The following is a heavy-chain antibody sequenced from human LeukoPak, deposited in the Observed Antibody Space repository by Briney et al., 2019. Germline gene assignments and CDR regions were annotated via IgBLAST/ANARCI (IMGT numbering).Heavy chain of an antibody. CDR2: ISSRGNSK. J-gene: IGHJ4*02. Sequence: GGSLRLSCAASGLTFSTYEMNWVRQAPGKGLEWVSYISSRGNSKYYADSVKGRFTISRDNAKNSLYSQMNSLRAEDMAVYYCARQYCSSTSCTFDYWGQGTLVTVSS. CDR3: ARQYCSSTSCTFDY. CDR1: GLTFSTYE. D-gene: IGHD2-2*01. V-gene: IGHV3-48*03.